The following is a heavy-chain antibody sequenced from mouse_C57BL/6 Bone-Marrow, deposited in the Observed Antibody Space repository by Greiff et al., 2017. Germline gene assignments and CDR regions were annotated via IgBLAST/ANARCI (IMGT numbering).Heavy chain of an antibody. CDR2: IPPNSGST. J-gene: IGHJ4*01. CDR3: AKGSANRAVIVDY. D-gene: IGHD3-1*01. V-gene: IGHV1-64*01. CDR1: GYTFTSYW. Sequence: VQLQPSWAELVKPGASVKLSCKASGYTFTSYWMHWVQQRPGQGLEWIGMIPPNSGSTNYNEKFKSKATLSVDKSSSTAYMQLSSLTSEDSAVYYGAKGSANRAVIVDYWGQGTSVTVSS.